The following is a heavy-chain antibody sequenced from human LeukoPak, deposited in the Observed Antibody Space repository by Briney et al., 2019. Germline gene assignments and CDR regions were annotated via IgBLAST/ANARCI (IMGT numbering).Heavy chain of an antibody. V-gene: IGHV3-9*01. J-gene: IGHJ3*02. CDR2: ISWNSGSI. CDR3: AKDTLYI. CDR1: GFTFDDYA. Sequence: GRSLRLSCAASGFTFDDYAMHWVRQAPGKGLEWVSGISWNSGSIGYADSVKGRFTISRDNAKNSLYLQMNSLRAEDTALYYCAKDTLYIWGQGTMVTVSS. D-gene: IGHD2-2*01.